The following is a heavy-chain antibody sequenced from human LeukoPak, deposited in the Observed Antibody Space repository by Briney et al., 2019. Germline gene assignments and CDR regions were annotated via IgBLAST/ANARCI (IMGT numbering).Heavy chain of an antibody. CDR3: ARLERRGGHVYYYMDV. J-gene: IGHJ6*03. Sequence: GESLKISCKGSGYIFISYWIGWVRQMPGKGLDWMGVIYPGDSDTRYSPSFQGQVTISADKSISTAYLRWSSLEASDTAIYYCARLERRGGHVYYYMDVWGKGTTVTVPS. D-gene: IGHD5-12*01. V-gene: IGHV5-51*01. CDR2: IYPGDSDT. CDR1: GYIFISYW.